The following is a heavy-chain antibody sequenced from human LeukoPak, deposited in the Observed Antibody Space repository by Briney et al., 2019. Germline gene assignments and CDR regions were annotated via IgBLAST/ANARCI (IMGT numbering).Heavy chain of an antibody. D-gene: IGHD6-13*01. CDR1: GGSISGSSYY. J-gene: IGHJ4*02. CDR3: ARHPPYSRSCFDY. V-gene: IGHV4-39*01. CDR2: IYYSGST. Sequence: PSETLSLTCTVSGGSISGSSYYWGRVRQPPGKGLEWIGSIYYSGSTYYNPSLKSRATISVDTSKNQYPLKLSSVPAAAPAVDCCARHPPYSRSCFDYWRRGTLHRVST.